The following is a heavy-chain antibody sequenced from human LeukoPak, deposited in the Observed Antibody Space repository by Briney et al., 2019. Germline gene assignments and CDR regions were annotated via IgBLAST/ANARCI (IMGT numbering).Heavy chain of an antibody. Sequence: ASVNVSCKASGYTFTNYYIHWVRQAPGQGLEWMGIINPSGGSTSYAQKFQGRVSMTRDTSTSTVYMELSSLRSEDTAVYYCARRGSCSGGSCYSGFDSWGQGTLVTVSS. CDR1: GYTFTNYY. D-gene: IGHD2-15*01. V-gene: IGHV1-46*01. CDR2: INPSGGST. CDR3: ARRGSCSGGSCYSGFDS. J-gene: IGHJ4*02.